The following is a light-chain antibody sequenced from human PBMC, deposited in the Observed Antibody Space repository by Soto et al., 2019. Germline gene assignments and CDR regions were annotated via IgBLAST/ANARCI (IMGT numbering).Light chain of an antibody. CDR2: QDL. Sequence: SYELTQPPSVSVSPGQTASITCSGHKLGDKYTSWYQQKPGQSPVMVIYQDLKRPSGIPERFSGSYSGDTATLTISGTQAMDEAHYYCQAWDDNIVVFGGGTKVTVL. V-gene: IGLV3-1*01. CDR3: QAWDDNIVV. CDR1: KLGDKY. J-gene: IGLJ2*01.